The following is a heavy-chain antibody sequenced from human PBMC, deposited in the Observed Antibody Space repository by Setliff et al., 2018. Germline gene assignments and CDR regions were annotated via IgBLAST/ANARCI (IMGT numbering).Heavy chain of an antibody. J-gene: IGHJ1*01. V-gene: IGHV1-2*02. CDR1: GYTFTAYY. CDR3: ARGNPAERYEY. D-gene: IGHD5-12*01. CDR2: ISLYDGHT. Sequence: GASVKVSCKASGYTFTAYYMHWVRQAPGQGLEWMGFISLYDGHTNYAQNFQGRLTVTTDTSTSTAYMELSSLRFDDTAVYYCARGNPAERYEYWGQGTLVTVSS.